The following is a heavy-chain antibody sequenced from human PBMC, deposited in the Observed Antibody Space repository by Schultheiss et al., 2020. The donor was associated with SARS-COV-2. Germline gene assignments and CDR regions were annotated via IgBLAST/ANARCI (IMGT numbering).Heavy chain of an antibody. CDR1: GFTFSSYA. V-gene: IGHV3-9*01. CDR2: ISWNSGSI. D-gene: IGHD2-15*01. CDR3: ARDGMAAALNYYYYYMDV. J-gene: IGHJ6*03. Sequence: GGSLRLSCAASGFTFSSYAMHWVRQAPGKGLEWVSGISWNSGSIGYADSVKGRFTISRDNAKNSLYLQMNSLRAEDTAVYYCARDGMAAALNYYYYYMDVWGKGTTVTVSS.